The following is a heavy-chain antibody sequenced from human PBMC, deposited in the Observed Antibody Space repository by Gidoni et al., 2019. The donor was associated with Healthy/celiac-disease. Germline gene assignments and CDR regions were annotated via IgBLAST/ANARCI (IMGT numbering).Heavy chain of an antibody. CDR3: AKGPRFRDFWSGRFGAYYYGMDV. J-gene: IGHJ6*02. CDR2: ISGSGGST. V-gene: IGHV3-23*04. D-gene: IGHD3-3*01. Sequence: EVQLVESGGGLVQPGGSLRLSCAASGFTFSSSALSWVRQAPGKGLGWVSAISGSGGSTYYADSVKGRFTISRDNSKNTLYLQMNSLRAEDTAVYYCAKGPRFRDFWSGRFGAYYYGMDVWGQGTTVTVSS. CDR1: GFTFSSSA.